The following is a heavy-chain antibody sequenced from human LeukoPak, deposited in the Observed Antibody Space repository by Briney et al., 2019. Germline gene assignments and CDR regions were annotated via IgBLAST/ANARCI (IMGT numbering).Heavy chain of an antibody. CDR1: GFTFDDYA. V-gene: IGHV3-9*01. CDR2: ISWNSGSI. Sequence: PGRSLRLSCAASGFTFDDYAMHWVRQAPGKGLERVSGISWNSGSIGYAHSVKGRFTISRDNAKNSLSLQMNSLRAEDTAVYYCARDGGYRRSDYWGQGTLVTVSS. D-gene: IGHD3-16*02. CDR3: ARDGGYRRSDY. J-gene: IGHJ4*02.